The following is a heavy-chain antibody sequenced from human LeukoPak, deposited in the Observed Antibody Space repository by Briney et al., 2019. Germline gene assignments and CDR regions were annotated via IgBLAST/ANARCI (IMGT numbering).Heavy chain of an antibody. J-gene: IGHJ6*03. D-gene: IGHD3-9*01. CDR3: ARVYATYYDILTGYVIPGYYYYYYMDV. CDR2: ISAYNGNT. CDR1: GYTFTSYG. Sequence: GASVKVSCKASGYTFTSYGISWVRQAPGQGLEWMGWISAYNGNTNYAQKLQGRVTMTTDTSTSTAYMELRSLRSDDTAVYCCARVYATYYDILTGYVIPGYYYYYYMDVWGKGTTVTVSS. V-gene: IGHV1-18*01.